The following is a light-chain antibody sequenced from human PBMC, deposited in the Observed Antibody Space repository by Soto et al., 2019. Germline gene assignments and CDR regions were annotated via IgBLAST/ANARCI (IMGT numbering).Light chain of an antibody. CDR1: QSVSSY. J-gene: IGKJ5*01. V-gene: IGKV3-11*01. CDR2: DAS. Sequence: EIVLTQSPATLSLSPGERATLSCRASQSVSSYLAWYQQKPGQAPRLLIYDASNRATGIPARFSGCGSGTDFTLTIRSLETEDFAVYYCQQRRNWLHFGQGTRLEIK. CDR3: QQRRNWLH.